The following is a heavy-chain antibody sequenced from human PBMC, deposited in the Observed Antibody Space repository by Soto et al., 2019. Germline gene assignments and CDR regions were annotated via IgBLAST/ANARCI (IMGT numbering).Heavy chain of an antibody. D-gene: IGHD4-17*01. Sequence: QVQLVQSGAEVKKPGASVKVSCKPSGYTFTSHGISWVRQAPGQGLEWMGWISAYNGNTNYAQKFQGRFTMTTDTSTSTAYMGLRSLRSDDTAVYYCARGTVTTVYYHYYMDVWGKGTTVTVSS. CDR3: ARGTVTTVYYHYYMDV. CDR2: ISAYNGNT. V-gene: IGHV1-18*04. J-gene: IGHJ6*03. CDR1: GYTFTSHG.